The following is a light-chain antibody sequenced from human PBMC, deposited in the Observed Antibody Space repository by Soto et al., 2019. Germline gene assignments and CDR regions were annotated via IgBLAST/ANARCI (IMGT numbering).Light chain of an antibody. CDR3: QQYGSSPRT. CDR1: QSVSNNY. Sequence: EIVLTQSPGTLSLSPGERATLSCRASQSVSNNYLAWYQQKPGQAPRLLIYGASGRAPGVPDRFSGSGSGTAFILTITRLEHEDFVVYYCQQYGSSPRTFGQGTKVEIK. CDR2: GAS. J-gene: IGKJ1*01. V-gene: IGKV3-20*01.